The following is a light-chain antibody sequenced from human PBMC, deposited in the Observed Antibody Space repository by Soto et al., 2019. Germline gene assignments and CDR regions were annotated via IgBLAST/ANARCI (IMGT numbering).Light chain of an antibody. V-gene: IGLV1-47*02. CDR1: SSNIGTFY. Sequence: QSVLTQPPSAASTPGQRVTLSCSGSSSNIGTFYVYWYQHLPGTAPRLLIYLDTQRPSGVPDRFSGSKSGTSASLAISGLRSEDEGNYYCAAWDDSLNAYVFGTGTKVT. CDR2: LDT. J-gene: IGLJ1*01. CDR3: AAWDDSLNAYV.